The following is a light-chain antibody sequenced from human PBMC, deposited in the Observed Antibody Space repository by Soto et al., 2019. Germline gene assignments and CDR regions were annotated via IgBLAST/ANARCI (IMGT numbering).Light chain of an antibody. J-gene: IGLJ2*01. V-gene: IGLV2-14*01. CDR1: SSDVGGYNY. Sequence: QSALTQPASVSGSPGQSITISCTGTSSDVGGYNYVSWYQQHPGKAPKLMIXXXXXXXSGVSNRFSGSKSGNTASLTISGXXXXXXXXXYCSSYTSSSVVFGGGTKLTVL. CDR2: XXX. CDR3: SSYTSSSVV.